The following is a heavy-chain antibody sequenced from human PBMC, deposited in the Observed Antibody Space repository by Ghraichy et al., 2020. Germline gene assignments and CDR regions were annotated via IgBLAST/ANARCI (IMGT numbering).Heavy chain of an antibody. CDR1: GYTFTGYY. D-gene: IGHD1-26*01. J-gene: IGHJ6*02. V-gene: IGHV1-2*02. CDR2: INPNSGGT. CDR3: ARDSRLFYYGDYYYYYGMDV. Sequence: ASVKVSCKASGYTFTGYYMHWVRQAPGQGLEWMGWINPNSGGTNYAQKFQGRVTMTRDTSISTAYMELSRLRSDDTAVYYCARDSRLFYYGDYYYYYGMDVWGQGTTVTVSS.